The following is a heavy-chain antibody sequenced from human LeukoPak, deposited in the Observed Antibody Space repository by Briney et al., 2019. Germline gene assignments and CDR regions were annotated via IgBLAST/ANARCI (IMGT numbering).Heavy chain of an antibody. Sequence: ASVKVSCKASGYTFTGYYMHWVRQAPGQGLEWMGWINPNSGGTNYAQKFQGRVTMTRDTSISTAYMELSRLRSDDTAVYYCARDFPVYDSSGYYPNFDYWGQGTLVTVSS. J-gene: IGHJ4*02. V-gene: IGHV1-2*02. CDR2: INPNSGGT. CDR1: GYTFTGYY. CDR3: ARDFPVYDSSGYYPNFDY. D-gene: IGHD3-22*01.